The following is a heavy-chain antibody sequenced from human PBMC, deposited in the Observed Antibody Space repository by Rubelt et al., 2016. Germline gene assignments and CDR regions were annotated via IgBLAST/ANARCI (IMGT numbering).Heavy chain of an antibody. Sequence: QLQLQESGPRQVKPSETLSLTCTVSGGSISTSTYYWGWIRQPPGKGLEWIGSIYYSGSTYYNPSLKSRVTMSVVTSKNQFSLKLNSVTAADTAVYYCARLEYSSGWYPHYWGQGTLVTVSS. D-gene: IGHD6-19*01. V-gene: IGHV4-39*01. CDR1: GGSISTSTYY. CDR3: ARLEYSSGWYPHY. CDR2: IYYSGST. J-gene: IGHJ4*02.